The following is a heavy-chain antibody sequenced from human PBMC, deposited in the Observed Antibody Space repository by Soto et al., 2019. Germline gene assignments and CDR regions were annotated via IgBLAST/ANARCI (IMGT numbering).Heavy chain of an antibody. CDR3: ARKIAAAGTHYCYYGMDV. CDR1: GGSFSGYY. Sequence: TLSLTCAVYGGSFSGYYWSWIRQPPGKGLEWIGEINHSGSTNYNPSLKSRVTISVDTSKNQFSQKLSSVTAADTAVYYCARKIAAAGTHYCYYGMDVWGQGTTVTVSS. D-gene: IGHD6-13*01. V-gene: IGHV4-34*01. CDR2: INHSGST. J-gene: IGHJ6*02.